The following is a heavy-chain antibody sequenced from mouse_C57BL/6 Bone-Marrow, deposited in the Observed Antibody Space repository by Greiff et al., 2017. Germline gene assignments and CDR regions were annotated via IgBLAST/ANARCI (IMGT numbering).Heavy chain of an antibody. CDR3: AGCGGFAY. CDR2: IDPSDSYT. CDR1: GYTFTSYW. Sequence: VQLQQPGAELVKPGASVKLSCKASGYTFTSYWMQWVKQRPGQGLEWSGEIDPSDSYTNYNQKFKGKATLTVDTTSSTAYMQLSSLTSEDSAVYYCAGCGGFAYWGQGTMVTVSA. V-gene: IGHV1-50*01. J-gene: IGHJ3*01.